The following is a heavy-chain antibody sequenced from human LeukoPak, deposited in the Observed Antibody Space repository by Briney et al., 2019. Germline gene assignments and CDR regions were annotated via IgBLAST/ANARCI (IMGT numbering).Heavy chain of an antibody. CDR3: ARDEYSSSWYDDSHGY. J-gene: IGHJ4*02. D-gene: IGHD6-13*01. CDR2: ISSSSSNI. V-gene: IGHV3-21*01. Sequence: NPGGSLRLSCAASGFTFSSYSMNWVRRAPGKGLEWVSSISSSSSNIYYADSVKGRFTISRDNAKNSLYLQMNSLRAEDTAVYYCARDEYSSSWYDDSHGYWGQGTLVTVSS. CDR1: GFTFSSYS.